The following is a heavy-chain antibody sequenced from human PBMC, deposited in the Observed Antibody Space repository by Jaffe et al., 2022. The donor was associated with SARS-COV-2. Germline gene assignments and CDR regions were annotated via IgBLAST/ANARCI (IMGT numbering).Heavy chain of an antibody. CDR3: TRHGSYDSSGYLFDY. V-gene: IGHV3-73*02. CDR1: GFTFSGSA. J-gene: IGHJ4*02. CDR2: IRSKANSYAT. Sequence: EVQLVESGGGLVQPGGSLKLSCAASGFTFSGSAMHWVRQASGKGLEWVGRIRSKANSYATAYAASVKGRFTISRDDSKNTAYLQMNSLKTEDTAVYYCTRHGSYDSSGYLFDYWGQGTLVTVSS. D-gene: IGHD3-22*01.